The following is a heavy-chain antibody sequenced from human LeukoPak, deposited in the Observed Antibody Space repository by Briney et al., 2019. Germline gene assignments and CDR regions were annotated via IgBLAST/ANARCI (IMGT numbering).Heavy chain of an antibody. V-gene: IGHV4-39*07. CDR2: IYYSGST. CDR3: ARERIDYYDSSGYIDY. D-gene: IGHD3-22*01. CDR1: GGSISSSSYY. Sequence: PSETLSLTCTVSGGSISSSSYYWGWIRQPPGKGLEWIGSIYYSGSTYYNPSLKSRVTMSVDTSKNQFSLKLSSVTAADTAVYYCARERIDYYDSSGYIDYWGQGTLVTVSS. J-gene: IGHJ4*02.